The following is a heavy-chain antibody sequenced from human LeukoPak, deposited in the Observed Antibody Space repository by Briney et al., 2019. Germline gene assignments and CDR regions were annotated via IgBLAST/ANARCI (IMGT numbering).Heavy chain of an antibody. CDR3: ARGRWLQAKVLADY. J-gene: IGHJ4*02. Sequence: SETLSLTCAVYGVSFSGYFWSWIRQPPGKGLEWIGEINHSGSTNYDPSLKSRVTISVDTSKNQFSLKLSSVTAADTAVYYCARGRWLQAKVLADYWGQGTLVTVSS. D-gene: IGHD5-24*01. CDR2: INHSGST. CDR1: GVSFSGYF. V-gene: IGHV4-34*01.